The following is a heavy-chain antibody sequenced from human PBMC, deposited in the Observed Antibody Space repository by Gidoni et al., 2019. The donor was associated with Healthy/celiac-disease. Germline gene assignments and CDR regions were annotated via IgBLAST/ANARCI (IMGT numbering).Heavy chain of an antibody. Sequence: VQLVESLRLSCAASGFTFSSYAMSWVRQAPGQGLEWVSAISGSGGSTYYADSVKGRFTISRDNSKNTLYLQMNSLRAEDTAVYYCAKDHVLWFGSNDYWGQGTLVTVSS. D-gene: IGHD3-10*01. CDR1: GFTFSSYA. CDR3: AKDHVLWFGSNDY. V-gene: IGHV3-23*01. J-gene: IGHJ4*02. CDR2: ISGSGGST.